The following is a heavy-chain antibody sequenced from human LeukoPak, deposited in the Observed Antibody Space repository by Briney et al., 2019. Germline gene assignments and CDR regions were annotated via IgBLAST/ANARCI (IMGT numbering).Heavy chain of an antibody. CDR3: ARGVDGTTPPYYFGY. Sequence: SETLSLTCAVYGGSFSGYYWSWIRQPPGKGLEWIGEINHSGSTNYNPSLKSRVTISVDTSKSQFSLKQSSVTAADTAVYYCARGVDGTTPPYYFGYWGQATLVTVSS. CDR1: GGSFSGYY. V-gene: IGHV4-34*01. CDR2: INHSGST. D-gene: IGHD5-24*01. J-gene: IGHJ4*02.